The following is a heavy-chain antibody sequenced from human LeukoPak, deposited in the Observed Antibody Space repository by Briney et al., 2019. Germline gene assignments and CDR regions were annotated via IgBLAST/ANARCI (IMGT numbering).Heavy chain of an antibody. CDR1: GFTFRSYT. J-gene: IGHJ4*02. Sequence: GSLRLSCAASGFTFRSYTMNWVRQAPGKGLEWVAVIWYDGSNKYYADSVKGRFTISRDNSKNTLYLQMNSLRAEDTAVYYCAKDAYDFWRTANHFDYWGQGTLVTVSS. CDR2: IWYDGSNK. CDR3: AKDAYDFWRTANHFDY. V-gene: IGHV3-33*06. D-gene: IGHD3-3*01.